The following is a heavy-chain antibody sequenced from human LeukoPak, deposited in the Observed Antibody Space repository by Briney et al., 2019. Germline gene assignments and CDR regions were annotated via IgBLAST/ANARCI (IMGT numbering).Heavy chain of an antibody. CDR2: IYYSGST. V-gene: IGHV4-59*01. Sequence: RTSETLSLTCTVSGGSISSYYWSWIRQPPGKGLEWIGYIYYSGSTNYNPSLKSRVTISVDTSKNQFSLKLSSVTAADTAVYYCARAVEVSIAAAPNWFDPWGQGTLVTVSS. CDR1: GGSISSYY. D-gene: IGHD6-13*01. J-gene: IGHJ5*02. CDR3: ARAVEVSIAAAPNWFDP.